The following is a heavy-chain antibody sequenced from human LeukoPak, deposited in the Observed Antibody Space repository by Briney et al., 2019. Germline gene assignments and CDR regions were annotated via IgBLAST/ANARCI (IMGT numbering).Heavy chain of an antibody. CDR2: ISFDGNNK. CDR3: AKDSEVWFGAYYFDY. CDR1: GFSFSSYA. Sequence: PGRSLRLSCAASGFSFSSYAMHWVRQAPGKGLEWVTVISFDGNNKYYADSVKGRFTISRDNSKYTLYLEMNSLRTEDTAVYYCAKDSEVWFGAYYFDYWGQGTLVTVSS. V-gene: IGHV3-30*04. D-gene: IGHD3-10*01. J-gene: IGHJ4*02.